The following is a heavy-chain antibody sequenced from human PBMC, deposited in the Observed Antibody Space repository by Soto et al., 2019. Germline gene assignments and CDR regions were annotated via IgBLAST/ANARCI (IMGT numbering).Heavy chain of an antibody. CDR3: ARQNRDTPMVPFDV. CDR1: GGTLRRYA. J-gene: IGHJ4*02. CDR2: IIPRFGTT. Sequence: QVQLVQSGAEVKKPGSSVKVSCKASGGTLRRYAISWVRQAPGRGLEWMGGIIPRFGTTSYAQTEKFQGRLTINADESTNTTSMELRGLTSDDTAVYYCARQNRDTPMVPFDVWGQGTLVTVSS. D-gene: IGHD5-18*01. V-gene: IGHV1-69*01.